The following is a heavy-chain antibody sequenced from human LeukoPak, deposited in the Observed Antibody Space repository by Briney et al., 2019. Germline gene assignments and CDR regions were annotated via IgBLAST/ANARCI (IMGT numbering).Heavy chain of an antibody. CDR2: IYYSGST. CDR3: ARGRSSMVRGYYYYYMDV. CDR1: GGSISSYY. D-gene: IGHD3-10*01. Sequence: SETLSLTCTVSGGSISSYYWSWIRQPPGKGLEWIGYIYYSGSTNYNPSLQSRVTISIDTSKNQFSLKLSSVTAADTAVYYCARGRSSMVRGYYYYYMDVWGKGTTVTTSS. V-gene: IGHV4-59*01. J-gene: IGHJ6*03.